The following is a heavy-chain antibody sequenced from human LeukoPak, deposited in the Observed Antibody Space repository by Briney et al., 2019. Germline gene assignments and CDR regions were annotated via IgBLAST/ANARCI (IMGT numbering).Heavy chain of an antibody. Sequence: GGSLRLSCAASGFTFSSYGMHWVRQAPGKGLEWVAFIRYDGSNKYYADSVKGPFTISRDNSKNTLYLQMNSLRAEDTAVYYCAKDLDRYCSGGSCYADYWGQGTLVTVSS. CDR3: AKDLDRYCSGGSCYADY. J-gene: IGHJ4*02. CDR2: IRYDGSNK. V-gene: IGHV3-30*02. D-gene: IGHD2-15*01. CDR1: GFTFSSYG.